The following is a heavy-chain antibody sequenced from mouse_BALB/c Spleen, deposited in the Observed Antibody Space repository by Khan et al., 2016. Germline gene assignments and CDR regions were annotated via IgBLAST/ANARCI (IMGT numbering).Heavy chain of an antibody. Sequence: EVQLQESGPGLVKPSQSLSLTCTVTGYSITSGYAWNWIRQFPGSKLEWMGYITYSGGTSYNPSLKSRISVTRDTSKNQFFLQFNSVTTEDPATYYCARDYYGSSFFDYWGQGTLVTVSA. V-gene: IGHV3-2*02. D-gene: IGHD1-1*01. CDR3: ARDYYGSSFFDY. CDR2: ITYSGGT. CDR1: GYSITSGYA. J-gene: IGHJ3*01.